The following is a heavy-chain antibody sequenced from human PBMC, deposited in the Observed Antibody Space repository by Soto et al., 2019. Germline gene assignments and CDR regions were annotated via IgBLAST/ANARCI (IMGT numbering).Heavy chain of an antibody. V-gene: IGHV1-2*02. D-gene: IGHD4-17*01. CDR2: IIPKSGGT. J-gene: IGHJ4*02. CDR3: ARGTTVFDY. CDR1: GYIYTDFH. Sequence: GASVKVSCKASGYIYTDFHMHWVRQAPGQGLEWMGWIIPKSGGTEYAQKFQGRVTMTRDTSISTAYMELTRLTSDDTAVYYCARGTTVFDYWGQGNMVTVSS.